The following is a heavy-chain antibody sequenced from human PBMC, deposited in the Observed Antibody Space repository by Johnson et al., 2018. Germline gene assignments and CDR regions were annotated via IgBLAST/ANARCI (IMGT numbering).Heavy chain of an antibody. J-gene: IGHJ1*01. V-gene: IGHV3-23*04. CDR3: ASDQVFPYFAEYFQH. D-gene: IGHD2-21*01. CDR1: GFTFSSYA. Sequence: VQLVQSGGGLVQXGGSLRLXCAASGFTFSSYAMSWVRQAPGKGLEWVSTVSGSGGSTYYADSVKGRFTISRDNSKNTLYLQMNSLRAEDTAVYYCASDQVFPYFAEYFQHWGQGTLVTVSS. CDR2: VSGSGGST.